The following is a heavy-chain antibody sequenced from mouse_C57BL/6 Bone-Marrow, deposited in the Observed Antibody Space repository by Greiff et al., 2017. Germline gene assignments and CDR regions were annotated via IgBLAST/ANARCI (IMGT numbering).Heavy chain of an antibody. CDR3: AREDYDHLTFAY. J-gene: IGHJ3*01. CDR1: GFTFSDYY. V-gene: IGHV5-12*01. Sequence: EVQLVESGGGLVQPGGSLKLSCAASGFTFSDYYMYWVRQTPEKRLEWVAYISNGGGSTYYPDTVKGRFTISRDNAKNTLYLQMSRLKSEDTAMYYCAREDYDHLTFAYWGQGTLVTVSA. CDR2: ISNGGGST. D-gene: IGHD2-4*01.